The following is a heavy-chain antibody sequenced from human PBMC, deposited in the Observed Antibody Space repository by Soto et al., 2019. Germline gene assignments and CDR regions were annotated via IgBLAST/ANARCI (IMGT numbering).Heavy chain of an antibody. CDR2: ISYDGSNK. V-gene: IGHV3-30*18. J-gene: IGHJ6*02. D-gene: IGHD6-19*01. CDR3: AKDPSSGWFDYYYGMDV. CDR1: GFTFSSYG. Sequence: QVQLVESGGGVVQPGRSLRLSCAASGFTFSSYGMYWVRQAPGKGLEWVAVISYDGSNKYYADSVKGRFTISRDNSKNTLYLQMNSLRAEDTAVYYCAKDPSSGWFDYYYGMDVWGQGTTVTVSS.